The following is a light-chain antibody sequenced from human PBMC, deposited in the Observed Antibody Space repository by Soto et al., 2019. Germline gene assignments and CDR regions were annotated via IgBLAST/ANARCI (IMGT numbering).Light chain of an antibody. V-gene: IGKV1-9*01. Sequence: DIKLTQSPSFLSASVGDRVTITCRPSQAVPNNMAWYQQKPGKPPKLLIYEESTLHSGVPSRFSGRKSGTEFTLSVSSLQPEDFATYYCLLLDSYPRTFGQGTKVDI. CDR2: EES. CDR1: QAVPNN. J-gene: IGKJ1*01. CDR3: LLLDSYPRT.